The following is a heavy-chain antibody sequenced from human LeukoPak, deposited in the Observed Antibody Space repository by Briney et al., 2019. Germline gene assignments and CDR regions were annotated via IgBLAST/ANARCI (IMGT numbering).Heavy chain of an antibody. J-gene: IGHJ4*02. V-gene: IGHV4-59*01. Sequence: KTSETLSLTCTVSGGSISTYYWSWIRQPPGKGLEWIGYIYYSGSTNYNPSLKSRVTISVDTSKNQFSLKLSSVTAADTAVYYCARDVDTAMGFDYWGQGTLVTVSS. D-gene: IGHD5-18*01. CDR2: IYYSGST. CDR1: GGSISTYY. CDR3: ARDVDTAMGFDY.